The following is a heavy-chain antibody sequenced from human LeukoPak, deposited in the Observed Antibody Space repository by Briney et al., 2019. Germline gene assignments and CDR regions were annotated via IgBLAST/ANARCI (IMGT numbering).Heavy chain of an antibody. J-gene: IGHJ4*02. Sequence: SETLSLTCTVSGGSISSSSYYWGWIRQPPGKGLEWIGSIYYSGSTYYNLSLKSRVTISVDTSKNQFSLKLSSVTAADTAVYYCARQVYDILTGYYPFDYWGQGTLVTVSS. V-gene: IGHV4-39*01. CDR1: GGSISSSSYY. CDR2: IYYSGST. D-gene: IGHD3-9*01. CDR3: ARQVYDILTGYYPFDY.